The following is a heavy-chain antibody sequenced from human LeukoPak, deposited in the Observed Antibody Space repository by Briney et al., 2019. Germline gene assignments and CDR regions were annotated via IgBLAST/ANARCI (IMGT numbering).Heavy chain of an antibody. CDR1: GFTVITND. D-gene: IGHD1-14*01. J-gene: IGHJ4*02. V-gene: IGHV3-53*01. Sequence: AGGSLRLSCAASGFTVITNDMTWVRQAPGKGLEWVSVLYSDGNTKYADSVQGRFTISRDNSKNILYLEMNSLSPDDTAVYYCARGVEPLAANTLAYWGQGTLVTVSS. CDR2: LYSDGNT. CDR3: ARGVEPLAANTLAY.